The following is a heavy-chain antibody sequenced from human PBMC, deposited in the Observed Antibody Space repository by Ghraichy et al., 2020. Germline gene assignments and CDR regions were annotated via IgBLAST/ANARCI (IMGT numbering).Heavy chain of an antibody. D-gene: IGHD3-22*01. CDR1: GGSIISYY. CDR2: IYYSGST. CDR3: ARGHHRRDSSGYYYGY. V-gene: IGHV4-59*01. J-gene: IGHJ4*02. Sequence: SETLSLTCTVSGGSIISYYWSWIRQPPGKGLEWIGYIYYSGSTNYNPSLKSRVTISVDTSKNQFSLKLYSVTAADTAVYYCARGHHRRDSSGYYYGYWGQGTLVTVSS.